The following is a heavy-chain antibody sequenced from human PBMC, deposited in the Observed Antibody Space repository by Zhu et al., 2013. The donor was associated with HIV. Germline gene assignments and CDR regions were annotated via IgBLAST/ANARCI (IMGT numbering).Heavy chain of an antibody. V-gene: IGHV1-8*01. J-gene: IGHJ6*02. D-gene: IGHD3-10*01. CDR2: MNPNSGNT. Sequence: QVQLVQSGAEVKKPGASVKVSCKASGYTFTSYDINWVRQATGQGLEWMGWMNPNSGNTGYAQKFQGRVTMTRNTSISTAYMELSSLRSEDTAVYYCARGDYGSGRWSYYYYYYGMDVWGRRDRRSPSP. CDR1: GYTFTSYD. CDR3: ARGDYGSGRWSYYYYYYGMDV.